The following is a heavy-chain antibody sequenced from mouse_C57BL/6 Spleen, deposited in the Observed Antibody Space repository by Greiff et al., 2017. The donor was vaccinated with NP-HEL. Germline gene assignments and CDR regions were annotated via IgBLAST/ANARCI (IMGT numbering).Heavy chain of an antibody. CDR1: GYTFTDYY. J-gene: IGHJ3*01. V-gene: IGHV1-26*01. CDR2: INPNNGGT. D-gene: IGHD2-4*01. Sequence: EVQLQQSGPELVKPGASVKISCKASGYTFTDYYMNWVKQSHGKSLEWIGDINPNNGGTSYNQKFKGKATLTVDKSSSTAYMELRSLTSEDSAVYYCASGGLPLAYWGQRTLVTVSA. CDR3: ASGGLPLAY.